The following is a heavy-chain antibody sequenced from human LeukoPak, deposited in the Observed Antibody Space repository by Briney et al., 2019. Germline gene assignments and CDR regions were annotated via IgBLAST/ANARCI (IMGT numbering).Heavy chain of an antibody. V-gene: IGHV3-30*02. CDR3: AKEDSGSYMA. D-gene: IGHD1-26*01. CDR2: IRYDESQK. Sequence: GGSLRLSCAASAASGFIFSSYAMHWVRQAPGKGLEWVAFIRYDESQKYYADSVKGRFTISRDNSKNTLYLQMNSLRAEDTAVYYCAKEDSGSYMAWGQGTLVTVSS. CDR1: GFIFSSYA. J-gene: IGHJ5*02.